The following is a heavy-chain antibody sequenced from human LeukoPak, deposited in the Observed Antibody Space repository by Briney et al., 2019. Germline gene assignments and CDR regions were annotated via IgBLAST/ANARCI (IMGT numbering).Heavy chain of an antibody. D-gene: IGHD3-9*01. CDR1: GFTFSSYG. V-gene: IGHV3-48*04. CDR3: ARDGHYDILTGYFQD. Sequence: GGSLRLSCAASGFTFSSYGMHWVRQAPGKGLEWVSYITNSGTTIYYADSVKGRFTISRDNAKNSLYLQMNSLRAEDTAVYYCARDGHYDILTGYFQDWGQGTLVTVSS. J-gene: IGHJ1*01. CDR2: ITNSGTTI.